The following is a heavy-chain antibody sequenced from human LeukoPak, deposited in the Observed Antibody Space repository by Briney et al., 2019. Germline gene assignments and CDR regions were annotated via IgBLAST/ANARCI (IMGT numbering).Heavy chain of an antibody. CDR2: IYHSGST. CDR1: GYSISSGYY. J-gene: IGHJ3*02. Sequence: SETLSLTCAVSGYSISSGYYWGWIRQPPGKGLEWIGSIYHSGSTYYNPSLKSRVTISVDTSKNQFSLKLSSVTAADTAVYYGARHHSWELLDDAFDIWGQGTMVTVSS. D-gene: IGHD1-26*01. CDR3: ARHHSWELLDDAFDI. V-gene: IGHV4-38-2*01.